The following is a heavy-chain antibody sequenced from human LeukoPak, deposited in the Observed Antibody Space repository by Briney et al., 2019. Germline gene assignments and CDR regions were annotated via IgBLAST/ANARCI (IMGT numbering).Heavy chain of an antibody. CDR3: ARNGGEQQLVFDY. D-gene: IGHD6-13*01. Sequence: SETLSLTCTVSGGSISSGSYYWSWIRQPAGKGLEWIGRIYTSGSTNYNPSLKSRVTISVDTSKNQFSLKLSSVTAADTAVYYCARNGGEQQLVFDYWGQGTLVTVSS. J-gene: IGHJ4*02. CDR2: IYTSGST. CDR1: GGSISSGSYY. V-gene: IGHV4-61*02.